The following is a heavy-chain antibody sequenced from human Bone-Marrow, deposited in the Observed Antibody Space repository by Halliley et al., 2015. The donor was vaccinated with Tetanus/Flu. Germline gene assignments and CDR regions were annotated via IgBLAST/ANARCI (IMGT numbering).Heavy chain of an antibody. CDR2: VNYDGSIT. V-gene: IGHV3-74*01. Sequence: AASGFTFSSYWMYWVRQAPGKGPVWVSHVNYDGSITNYADSVKGRFTISRGNAKNTLYLQMNSLRVEDTAVYYCARVPSGKTLDYWGQGTLVTVSS. CDR3: ARVPSGKTLDY. D-gene: IGHD1-26*01. J-gene: IGHJ4*02. CDR1: GFTFSSYW.